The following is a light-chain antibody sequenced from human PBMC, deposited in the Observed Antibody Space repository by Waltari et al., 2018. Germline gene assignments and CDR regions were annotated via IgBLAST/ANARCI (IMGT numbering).Light chain of an antibody. V-gene: IGKV1-6*01. Sequence: AIQMTQSPSSLSASVGDRVTITCRASQGIRNDLGWYQQKPGKAPKLLIYAASSLQSVVPSRFSGSGSGTDFTLTISSLQPEDFATYYCLQDYNFWTFGQGTKVEIK. CDR1: QGIRND. CDR2: AAS. J-gene: IGKJ1*01. CDR3: LQDYNFWT.